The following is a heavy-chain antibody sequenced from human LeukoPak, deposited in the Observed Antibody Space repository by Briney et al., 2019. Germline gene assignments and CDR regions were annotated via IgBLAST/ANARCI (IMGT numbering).Heavy chain of an antibody. V-gene: IGHV3-23*01. J-gene: IGHJ5*02. D-gene: IGHD3-3*01. Sequence: GGSLRLSCAVSGFTFSSYAMSWVRQAPGKGLEWVSGISGRGDKTYHADSVKGRFTISRDNSKNTLYLQMNSLRAEDTAVYYCAKDAVITNYDFWSANMGFWFDPRGQGTLVTVSS. CDR1: GFTFSSYA. CDR3: AKDAVITNYDFWSANMGFWFDP. CDR2: ISGRGDKT.